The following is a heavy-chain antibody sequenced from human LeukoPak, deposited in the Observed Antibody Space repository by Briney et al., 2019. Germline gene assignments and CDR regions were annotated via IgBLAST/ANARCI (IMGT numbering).Heavy chain of an antibody. D-gene: IGHD3-16*01. CDR2: ISANSGNT. CDR3: ARDVNYAFDY. J-gene: IGHJ4*02. CDR1: GYSFTRNG. Sequence: ASVKVSCKPSGYSFTRNGISWVRQAPGQGLEWMAWISANSGNTNYAQNFQDRVTLTTHTSTSTAYMELRSLRSDDTAVYYCARDVNYAFDYWGQGTLVTVSS. V-gene: IGHV1-18*01.